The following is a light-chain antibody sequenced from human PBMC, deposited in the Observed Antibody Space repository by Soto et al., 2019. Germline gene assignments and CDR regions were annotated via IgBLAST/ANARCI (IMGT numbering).Light chain of an antibody. CDR2: GAS. J-gene: IGKJ5*01. V-gene: IGKV3-20*01. CDR1: QSVSSSY. Sequence: EIVLTQYPGTLSLSPGERATLSCRASQSVSSSYLAGYQQKPGQAPRLLIYGASSRATGIPDRFSGSGSGTDFTLTISRLEPEDFAVYYGQQYGSSPLITFGQGTRLEIK. CDR3: QQYGSSPLIT.